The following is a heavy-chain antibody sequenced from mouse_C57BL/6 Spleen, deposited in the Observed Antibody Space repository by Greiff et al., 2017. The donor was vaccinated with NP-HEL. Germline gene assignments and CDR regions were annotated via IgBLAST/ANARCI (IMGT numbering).Heavy chain of an antibody. CDR3: ALITTVVEGVYFDY. V-gene: IGHV1-52*01. D-gene: IGHD1-1*01. J-gene: IGHJ2*01. CDR2: IDPSDSET. Sequence: QVQLQQPGAELVRPGSSVKLSCKASGYTFTSYWMHWVKQRPIQGLEWIGNIDPSDSETHYNQQFKDKATLTVDKSSSTAYMQLSSLTSEDSAVYYCALITTVVEGVYFDYWGQGTTLTVSS. CDR1: GYTFTSYW.